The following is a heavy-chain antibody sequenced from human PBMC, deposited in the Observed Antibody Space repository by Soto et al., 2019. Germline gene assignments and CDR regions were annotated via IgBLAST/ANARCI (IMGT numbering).Heavy chain of an antibody. CDR2: IIPIFGTA. Sequence: QVQLVQSGAEVKKPGSSVTVSCKASGGTFSSYTISWVRQAPGQGLEWMGGIIPIFGTANYAQKFQGRVTXTPEQSXXTAYMELSSLRSEDTAVDYCARGNHRWLQLWYFDLWGRGALVTVSS. J-gene: IGHJ2*01. D-gene: IGHD5-12*01. CDR3: ARGNHRWLQLWYFDL. CDR1: GGTFSSYT. V-gene: IGHV1-69*05.